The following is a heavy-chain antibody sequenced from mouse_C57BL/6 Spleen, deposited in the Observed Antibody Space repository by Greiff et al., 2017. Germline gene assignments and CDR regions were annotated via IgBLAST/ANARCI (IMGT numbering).Heavy chain of an antibody. D-gene: IGHD3-2*02. CDR1: GYTFTSYW. V-gene: IGHV1-52*01. CDR3: ARSSGPLYYFDY. CDR2: IDPSDSET. Sequence: QVQLKQPGAELVRPGSSVKLSCKASGYTFTSYWMHWVKQRPIQGLEWIGNIDPSDSETHYNQKFKDKATLTVDKSSSTAYMQLSSLTSEDSAVXYCARSSGPLYYFDYWGKGTTLTVSS. J-gene: IGHJ2*01.